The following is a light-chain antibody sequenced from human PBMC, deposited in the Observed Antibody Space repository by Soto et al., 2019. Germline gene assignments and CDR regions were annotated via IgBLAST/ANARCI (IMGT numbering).Light chain of an antibody. V-gene: IGLV1-44*01. CDR2: GNN. J-gene: IGLJ1*01. Sequence: QSVLTQPPSASGTPGQRVTISCSGSKSNIGSNTVNWYQQLPRTAPKLLIYGNNQRPSGIPDRFSGSKSGTSAALAINGLQSEDEADYYCISYAGSKNYVFGTGTKVTVL. CDR3: ISYAGSKNYV. CDR1: KSNIGSNT.